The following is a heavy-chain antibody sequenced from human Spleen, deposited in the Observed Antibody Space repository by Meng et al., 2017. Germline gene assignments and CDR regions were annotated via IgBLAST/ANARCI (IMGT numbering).Heavy chain of an antibody. Sequence: GGSLRLSCAASGFTFSNAWMSWVRQAPGKGLEWVGRIKSNTDGGTTEYAAPVQGRFVISRDDSKNTLYLHMSSLKTEDTAVYYCTTGITATTYGWGQGTLVTVSS. CDR2: IKSNTDGGTT. CDR1: GFTFSNAW. CDR3: TTGITATTYG. J-gene: IGHJ4*02. D-gene: IGHD1-7*01. V-gene: IGHV3-15*01.